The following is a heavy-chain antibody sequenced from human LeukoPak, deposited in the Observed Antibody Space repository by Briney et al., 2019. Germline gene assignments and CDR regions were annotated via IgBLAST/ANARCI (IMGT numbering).Heavy chain of an antibody. V-gene: IGHV4-39*07. J-gene: IGHJ4*02. D-gene: IGHD6-13*01. CDR3: ARDDLIATAGTRGLDN. CDR1: GGSISSSSYY. Sequence: SKTLSLTCTVSGGSISSSSYYWGWIRQPPGKGLEWIGSIYYSGSTSYNPSLKSRVTISVDTSKNQFSLKLSSVTAADTAVYYCARDDLIATAGTRGLDNWGQGTLVTVSS. CDR2: IYYSGST.